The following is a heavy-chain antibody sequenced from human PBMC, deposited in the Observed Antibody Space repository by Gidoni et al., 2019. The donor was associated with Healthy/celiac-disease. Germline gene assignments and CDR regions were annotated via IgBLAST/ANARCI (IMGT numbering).Heavy chain of an antibody. CDR1: GGSISSSSYY. CDR2: SYYRGST. V-gene: IGHV4-39*02. Sequence: QLQLQESGPGLVKPSETLSLTCTVSGGSISSSSYYWGWIRQPPGKGLEWIGSSYYRGSTYYNPSLKSRVTISVDTSKNQFSLKLSSVTAADTAVYYCAREGPGADAFDIWGQGTMVTVSS. J-gene: IGHJ3*02. CDR3: AREGPGADAFDI. D-gene: IGHD3-10*01.